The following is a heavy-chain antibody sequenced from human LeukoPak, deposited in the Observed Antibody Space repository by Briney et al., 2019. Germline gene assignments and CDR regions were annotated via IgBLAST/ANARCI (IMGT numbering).Heavy chain of an antibody. V-gene: IGHV1-3*01. J-gene: IGHJ4*02. Sequence: ASVKVSCKASGYTFTSYAMHWVRQAPGQRLEWKGWINAGNGNTKYSQKFQGRVTITRDTSASTAYMELSSLRSEDTAVYYCARGLAAAVSVDYWGQGTLVTVSS. CDR3: ARGLAAAVSVDY. CDR1: GYTFTSYA. CDR2: INAGNGNT. D-gene: IGHD6-13*01.